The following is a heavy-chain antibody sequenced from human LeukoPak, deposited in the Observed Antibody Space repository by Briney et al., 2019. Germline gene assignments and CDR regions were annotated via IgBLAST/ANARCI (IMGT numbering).Heavy chain of an antibody. J-gene: IGHJ4*02. CDR1: GFIFRSYA. Sequence: GSLRLSCVGSGFIFRSYAVTWVRQAPGKGLEWVSSITANGDRTSYVDSVKGRFTISRDNSKNTLYLQMSSLRAEDTAVYYCATFGVIVRNNYLDYWGQGALVAVSS. V-gene: IGHV3-23*01. CDR2: ITANGDRT. CDR3: ATFGVIVRNNYLDY. D-gene: IGHD3-3*01.